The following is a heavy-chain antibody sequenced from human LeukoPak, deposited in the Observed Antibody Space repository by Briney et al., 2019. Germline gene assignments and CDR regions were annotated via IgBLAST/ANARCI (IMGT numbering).Heavy chain of an antibody. CDR3: ATNMRVNAFDI. V-gene: IGHV1-2*06. CDR2: INPYTGDT. Sequence: ASVKVSCKASGYTFTDYYIHWVRQAPGQGLEWMGRINPYTGDTNYVQKYQGRVTMTRDTSITTAYMELSSLISDDTAVYYCATNMRVNAFDIWGQGTMVTVSS. CDR1: GYTFTDYY. D-gene: IGHD3-22*01. J-gene: IGHJ3*02.